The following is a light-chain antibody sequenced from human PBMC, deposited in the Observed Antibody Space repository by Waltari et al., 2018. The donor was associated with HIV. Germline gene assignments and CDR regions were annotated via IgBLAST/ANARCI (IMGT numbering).Light chain of an antibody. CDR3: QQLHTFPLT. CDR1: QDISHF. V-gene: IGKV1-9*01. J-gene: IGKJ4*01. CDR2: DAS. Sequence: DIQLTQSPSFLSASVGDRVTVACRASQDISHFLVWYQQKPGIAPRLLIYDASTLYTGVPSRFRGSGSGTEFTLTISSLQPEDFASYYCQQLHTFPLTFGGGTKV.